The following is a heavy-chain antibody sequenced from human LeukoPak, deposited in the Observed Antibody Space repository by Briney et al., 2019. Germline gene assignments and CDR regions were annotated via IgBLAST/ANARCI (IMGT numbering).Heavy chain of an antibody. CDR3: AKDRLAGGNYYFDY. J-gene: IGHJ4*02. CDR1: GFTFSSYE. D-gene: IGHD3-16*01. Sequence: PGGSLRLSCAASGFTFSSYEMNWVRQAPGKGLEWVAVISYDGTNKYYADSVKGRFTISRDNSKNTLYLQMNSLRAEDTAVYYCAKDRLAGGNYYFDYWGQGTLVTVSS. CDR2: ISYDGTNK. V-gene: IGHV3-30*18.